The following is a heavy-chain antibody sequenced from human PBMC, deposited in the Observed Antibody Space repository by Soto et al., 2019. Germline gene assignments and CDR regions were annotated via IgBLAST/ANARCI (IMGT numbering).Heavy chain of an antibody. V-gene: IGHV5-51*01. J-gene: IGHJ5*02. CDR3: ARAYCSSTSCEYNWFDP. CDR1: GYSFTSYW. D-gene: IGHD2-2*01. Sequence: PGESLKISCKGSGYSFTSYWIGWVRQMPGKGLEWMGIIYPGDSDTRYSPSFQGQVTISADKSISTAYLQWSSLKASDTAMYYCARAYCSSTSCEYNWFDPWGQGTLVTVSS. CDR2: IYPGDSDT.